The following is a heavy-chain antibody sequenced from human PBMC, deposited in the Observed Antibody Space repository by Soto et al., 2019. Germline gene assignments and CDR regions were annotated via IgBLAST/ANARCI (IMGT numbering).Heavy chain of an antibody. D-gene: IGHD6-6*01. J-gene: IGHJ6*02. CDR1: GGTFSSYA. CDR2: IIPIFGTA. V-gene: IGHV1-69*13. Sequence: GASVKVSCKASGGTFSSYAISWVRQAPGQGLEWMGGIIPIFGTANYAQKLQGRVTITADESTSTAYMELSSLRSEDTAVYYCASGGSSVPNYYYYGMDVWGQGTTVTVSS. CDR3: ASGGSSVPNYYYYGMDV.